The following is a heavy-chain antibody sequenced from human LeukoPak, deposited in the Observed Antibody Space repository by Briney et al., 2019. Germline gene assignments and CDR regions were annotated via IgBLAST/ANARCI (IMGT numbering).Heavy chain of an antibody. CDR3: ATESIAVAARFDP. D-gene: IGHD6-19*01. CDR2: INPSGGST. V-gene: IGHV1-46*01. J-gene: IGHJ5*02. Sequence: ASVTVSCKASGYTFTSYYMHWVRQAPGQGLEWMGIINPSGGSTSYAQKFQGRVTMTRDTSTSTVYMELSSLRSEDTAVYYCATESIAVAARFDPWGQGTLVTVSS. CDR1: GYTFTSYY.